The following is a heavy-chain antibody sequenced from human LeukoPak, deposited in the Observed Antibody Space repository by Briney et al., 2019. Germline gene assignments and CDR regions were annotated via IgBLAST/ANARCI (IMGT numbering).Heavy chain of an antibody. CDR2: IRYDGSNK. J-gene: IGHJ5*02. CDR1: GFTFTSYG. V-gene: IGHV3-30*02. D-gene: IGHD6-13*01. Sequence: PGGSLRLSCAASGFTFTSYGMHWVRQAPGKGLEWVAFIRYDGSNKDYADSVKGRFTISRDNSENTLYLQMNSLRAEDTAVYYCARSLGSSWTGWFDPWGQGTLVTVSS. CDR3: ARSLGSSWTGWFDP.